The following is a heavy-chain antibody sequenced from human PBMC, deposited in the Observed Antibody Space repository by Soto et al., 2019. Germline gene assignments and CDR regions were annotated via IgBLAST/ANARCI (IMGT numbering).Heavy chain of an antibody. D-gene: IGHD6-13*01. CDR3: ARDRYSSSWQNWFDP. CDR1: GGSISSYY. CDR2: IYYSGST. J-gene: IGHJ5*02. V-gene: IGHV4-59*01. Sequence: PSETLSLTCTVSGGSISSYYWSWIRQPPGKGLEWIGYIYYSGSTNYNPSLKSRVTISVDTSKNQFSLKLSSVTAADTAVYYCARDRYSSSWQNWFDPWGQGTLGTVSS.